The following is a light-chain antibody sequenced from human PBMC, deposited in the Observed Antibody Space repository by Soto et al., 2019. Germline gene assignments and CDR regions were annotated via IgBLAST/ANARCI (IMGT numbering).Light chain of an antibody. V-gene: IGKV1-9*01. CDR1: QGISDY. CDR3: QQFNAYPLT. J-gene: IGKJ4*01. CDR2: GAS. Sequence: DIQLTQSPSFLSASVGDRVTISCRASQGISDYLAWYQQKPGKAPKLLIYGASTLQSGVPSRFSGSASGTEFTLPNSRLQPEDFATYFCQQFNAYPLTFGGGTKLEIK.